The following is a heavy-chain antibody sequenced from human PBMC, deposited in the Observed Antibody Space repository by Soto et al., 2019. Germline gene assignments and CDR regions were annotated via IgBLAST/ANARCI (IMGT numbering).Heavy chain of an antibody. J-gene: IGHJ4*02. V-gene: IGHV1-69*01. CDR1: GGTFSSYS. D-gene: IGHD1-26*01. Sequence: QVQLVQSGAEVKKPGSSVKVSCKASGGTFSSYSINWVRQAPGQGLEWMGEIIPNFGTANYAQKFQGRVTITADESTSTAYIELSSLRSEDTAVYYCARDGGRHSGGIDYWGQGTLVTVSS. CDR2: IIPNFGTA. CDR3: ARDGGRHSGGIDY.